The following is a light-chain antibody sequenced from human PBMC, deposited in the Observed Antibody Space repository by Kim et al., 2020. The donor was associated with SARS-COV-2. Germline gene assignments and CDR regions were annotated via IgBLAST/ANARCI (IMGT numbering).Light chain of an antibody. CDR2: MAS. CDR1: QSISSW. CDR3: QQYYNYSRT. Sequence: ASGGDRVNIPCRARQSISSWWALYQQNQGTAPTLPIYMASSLDTGVPSRFSCSGSGTEFTLTLSSLQPDDFASYYCQQYYNYSRTFGPGTKVDIK. J-gene: IGKJ1*01. V-gene: IGKV1-5*03.